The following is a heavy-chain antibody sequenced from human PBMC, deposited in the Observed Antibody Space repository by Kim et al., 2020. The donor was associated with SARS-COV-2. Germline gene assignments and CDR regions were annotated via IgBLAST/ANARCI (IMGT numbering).Heavy chain of an antibody. V-gene: IGHV3-74*01. CDR3: ASRMYSSGWYYYYYYGMDV. CDR1: GFTISSYW. J-gene: IGHJ6*02. CDR2: INSDGSST. Sequence: GGSLRLSCAASGFTISSYWMHWVRQAPGKGLVWVSRINSDGSSTSYADSVKGRFTISRDNAKNTLYLQMNSLRAEDTAVYYCASRMYSSGWYYYYYYGMDVWGQGTTVTVSS. D-gene: IGHD6-19*01.